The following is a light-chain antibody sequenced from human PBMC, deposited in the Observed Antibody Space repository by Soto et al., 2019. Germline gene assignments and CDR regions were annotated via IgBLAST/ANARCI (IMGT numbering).Light chain of an antibody. CDR2: EVY. Sequence: QSVLTQPASVSGSPGQSITFSCTGTSNDIGGYNYVSWFQHHPDKAPKLIIYEVYDRPSGVSNRFSGSKSGNTASLTISGLQPEDEADYYCASYGGRDDMIFGGGTKLTVL. V-gene: IGLV2-14*01. CDR3: ASYGGRDDMI. J-gene: IGLJ2*01. CDR1: SNDIGGYNY.